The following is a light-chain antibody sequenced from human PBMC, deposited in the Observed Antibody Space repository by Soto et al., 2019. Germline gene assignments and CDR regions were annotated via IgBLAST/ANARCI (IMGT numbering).Light chain of an antibody. CDR2: EVT. CDR3: SSYADTNNLV. V-gene: IGLV2-8*01. J-gene: IGLJ2*01. Sequence: QSALIQPPSASGSPGHSITISCTGTGSDVASYDYVSWYQQRPGRAPKLIIFEVTRWPSGVPDRFSGSKSGNTASLTVSGLQAEDEADYYCSSYADTNNLVFGGGTKLTVL. CDR1: GSDVASYDY.